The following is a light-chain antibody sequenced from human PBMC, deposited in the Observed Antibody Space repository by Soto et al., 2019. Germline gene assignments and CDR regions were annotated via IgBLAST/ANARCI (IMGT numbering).Light chain of an antibody. CDR1: QSISSY. J-gene: IGKJ1*01. CDR3: QQSYSTPQT. CDR2: AAS. V-gene: IGKV1-39*01. Sequence: DIQMTQSPSSLSASVGDRVTITCRASQSISSYLNWYQQKPGKAPTLLIYAASSLQSGVPSRFSGGGSGTDFTLTISSLQPEDFATYYCQQSYSTPQTFGQGTKVEIK.